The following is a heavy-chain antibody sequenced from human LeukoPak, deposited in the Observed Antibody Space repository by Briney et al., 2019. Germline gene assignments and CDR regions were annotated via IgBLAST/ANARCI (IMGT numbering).Heavy chain of an antibody. CDR1: EYTPTKLS. V-gene: IGHV1-24*01. D-gene: IGHD1-14*01. J-gene: IGHJ4*02. CDR3: TTDLKDHATSRSG. Sequence: ASVKVSCKVSEYTPTKLSMHWVRQAPGKGLEWMGGFDPEDGETIYAQKFQGRVTMTEDTSTDTAYMELSSLKLEDTATYYCTTDLKDHATSRSGWGQGTLVTVSS. CDR2: FDPEDGET.